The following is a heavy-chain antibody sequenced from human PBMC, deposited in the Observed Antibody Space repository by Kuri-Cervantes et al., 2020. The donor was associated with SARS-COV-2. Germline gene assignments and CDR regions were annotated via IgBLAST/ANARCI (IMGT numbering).Heavy chain of an antibody. Sequence: GGSLRLSCAASGFTFSDYYMSWIRQAPGKGLEWVSGISWNSGSIGYADSVKGRFTISRDNAKNSLYLQMNSLRAEDMALYYCAKDRDWLRTGVVGGAFDIWGQGTMVTVSS. J-gene: IGHJ3*02. CDR2: ISWNSGSI. D-gene: IGHD3/OR15-3a*01. CDR1: GFTFSDYY. CDR3: AKDRDWLRTGVVGGAFDI. V-gene: IGHV3-9*03.